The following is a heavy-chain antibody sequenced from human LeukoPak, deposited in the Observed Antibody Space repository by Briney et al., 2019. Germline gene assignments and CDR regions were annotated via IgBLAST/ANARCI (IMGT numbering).Heavy chain of an antibody. D-gene: IGHD4-17*01. J-gene: IGHJ6*02. Sequence: XXSCXAXXFTFSSYAMSWVRQAPGKGLEWVSAISGSGGSTYYADSVKGRFTISRDNSKNTLYLQMNSLRAEDTAVYYCAKWDHYGDYAHPANYDMDVWGQGTTVTVSS. CDR2: ISGSGGST. V-gene: IGHV3-23*01. CDR3: AKWDHYGDYAHPANYDMDV. CDR1: XFTFSSYA.